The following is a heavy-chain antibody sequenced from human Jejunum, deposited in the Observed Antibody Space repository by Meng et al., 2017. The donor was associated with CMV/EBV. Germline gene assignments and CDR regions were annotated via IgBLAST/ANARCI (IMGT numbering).Heavy chain of an antibody. Sequence: CAASGFPVSTNYMSWVRQAPGKGLEWVSVIYSGGSTYYADSVKGRFTISRDNSKNTVYLQMNSLRAEDTAVYYCARASGGSYLFDYWGQGTLVTVSS. CDR1: GFPVSTNY. V-gene: IGHV3-53*01. J-gene: IGHJ4*02. CDR3: ARASGGSYLFDY. CDR2: IYSGGST. D-gene: IGHD1-26*01.